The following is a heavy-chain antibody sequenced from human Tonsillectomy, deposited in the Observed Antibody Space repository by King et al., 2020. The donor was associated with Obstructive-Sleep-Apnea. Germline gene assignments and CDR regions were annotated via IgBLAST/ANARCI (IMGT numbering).Heavy chain of an antibody. D-gene: IGHD4-23*01. J-gene: IGHJ4*02. CDR1: GFTFSSYG. CDR2: IWYDGSNK. V-gene: IGHV3-33*01. Sequence: VQLVESGGGVVQPGRSLRLSCAASGFTFSSYGMHWVRQAPGKGLEWVAVIWYDGSNKYYADSVKGRFTISRNNSKNTLYLQMNSRRAEDTAVYYCAGGGGRYYGGNSGAQPDYWGQGTLVTVSS. CDR3: AGGGGRYYGGNSGAQPDY.